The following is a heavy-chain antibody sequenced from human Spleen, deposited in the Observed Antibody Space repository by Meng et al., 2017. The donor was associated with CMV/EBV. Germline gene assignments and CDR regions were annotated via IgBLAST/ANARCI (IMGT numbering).Heavy chain of an antibody. CDR3: TRQGQAPRSAPDHHYYYYGMDV. CDR2: IRNKANNYAT. CDR1: GFTLSGSA. J-gene: IGHJ6*02. Sequence: GESLKISCAASGFTLSGSAMHWVRQASGKGLEWVGRIRNKANNYATAYAASVKGRFTLSRDDSKNTAYLQMNSLKTEDTAVYYCTRQGQAPRSAPDHHYYYYGMDVWGRGTTVTVSS. V-gene: IGHV3-73*01.